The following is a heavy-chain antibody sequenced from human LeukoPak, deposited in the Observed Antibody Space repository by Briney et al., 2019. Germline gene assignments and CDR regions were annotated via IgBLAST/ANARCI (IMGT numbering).Heavy chain of an antibody. J-gene: IGHJ6*02. CDR3: AKTPITMVYYYYGMDV. CDR2: ISGSGGST. D-gene: IGHD3-10*01. V-gene: IGHV3-23*01. Sequence: GGSLRLSCAASGFTFSSYAMSWVRQAPGKGLEWVSAISGSGGSTYYADSVKGRFTISRDNSKNTLHLQMNSLRAEDTAVYYCAKTPITMVYYYYGMDVWGQGTTVTVSS. CDR1: GFTFSSYA.